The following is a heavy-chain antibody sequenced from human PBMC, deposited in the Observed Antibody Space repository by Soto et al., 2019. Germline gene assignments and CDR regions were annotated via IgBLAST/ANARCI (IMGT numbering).Heavy chain of an antibody. CDR2: IRSKTNNYAT. D-gene: IGHD4-17*01. V-gene: IGHV3-73*01. Sequence: EVQLVESGGGLVQPGGSLKLSCAASGFRLSGSAMHWVRQAAGKGLEWVGRIRSKTNNYATEYGASVKGRFTISRDDSNNTAYLQMNSLKTEDTAVYYCTSRTTVAAFTDYWGQGTLVTVSS. J-gene: IGHJ4*02. CDR3: TSRTTVAAFTDY. CDR1: GFRLSGSA.